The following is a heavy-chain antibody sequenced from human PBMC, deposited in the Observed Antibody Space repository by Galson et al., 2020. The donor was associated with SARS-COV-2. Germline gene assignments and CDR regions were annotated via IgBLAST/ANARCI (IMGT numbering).Heavy chain of an antibody. CDR3: ARGSIAARPYHIIVYHYYYYMDV. D-gene: IGHD6-6*01. V-gene: IGHV1-8*01. J-gene: IGHJ6*03. CDR2: MNPNSGNT. CDR1: GYTFTSYD. Sequence: GESLKISCKASGYTFTSYDINWVRQATGQGLEWMGWMNPNSGNTGYAQKFQGRVTMTRNTSISTAYMELSSLRSEDTAVYYCARGSIAARPYHIIVYHYYYYMDVWGKGTTVTVSS.